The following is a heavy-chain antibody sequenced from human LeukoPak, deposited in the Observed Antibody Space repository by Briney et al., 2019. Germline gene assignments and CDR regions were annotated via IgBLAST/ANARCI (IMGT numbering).Heavy chain of an antibody. CDR3: ARDGYSRGRFGETGFDP. Sequence: ASVKVSCKASGYTFTSYGISWVRQAPGQGLEWMGWISAHNGNTNYAQKFQGRVTITADKSTSTAYMELSSLRSEDTAVYYCARDGYSRGRFGETGFDPWGQGTLVTVSS. V-gene: IGHV1-18*01. CDR1: GYTFTSYG. D-gene: IGHD3-10*01. J-gene: IGHJ5*02. CDR2: ISAHNGNT.